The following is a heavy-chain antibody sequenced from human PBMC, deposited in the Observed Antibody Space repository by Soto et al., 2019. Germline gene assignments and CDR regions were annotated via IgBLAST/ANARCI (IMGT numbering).Heavy chain of an antibody. D-gene: IGHD2-2*01. J-gene: IGHJ6*02. CDR1: GFTFSNYG. Sequence: QVQLVESGGGVVQPGRSLRLSCAATGFTFSNYGMHWVRQAPGKGLEWVAVVWYDGSDKYYADSVKGRFTISRDNSKNTLYLQMNSLRVEDTAVYYCARLGYCIVTGCYARTYDLVVWGQGTTVTVSS. CDR2: VWYDGSDK. V-gene: IGHV3-33*01. CDR3: ARLGYCIVTGCYARTYDLVV.